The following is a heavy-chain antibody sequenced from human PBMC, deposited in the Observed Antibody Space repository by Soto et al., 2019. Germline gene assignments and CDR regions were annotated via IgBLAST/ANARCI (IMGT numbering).Heavy chain of an antibody. V-gene: IGHV1-69*06. Sequence: QVQLVQSGAEVKKPGSSVKVSCKAYGGTFSSYAIIWVRQAPGQGLEWMGGIIPIFGTANYAQKYQGRVTITADKYTSTAYMELSSLRSEDTAVYYCARGADWDYFDYWGQGTLVTVSS. J-gene: IGHJ4*02. CDR1: GGTFSSYA. D-gene: IGHD2-21*01. CDR3: ARGADWDYFDY. CDR2: IIPIFGTA.